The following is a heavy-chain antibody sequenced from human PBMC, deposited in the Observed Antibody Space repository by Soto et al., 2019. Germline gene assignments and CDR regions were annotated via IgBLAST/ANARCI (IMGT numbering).Heavy chain of an antibody. CDR3: ARHLSEPGQEDYYYYGMEV. CDR1: GFAFTGYY. Sequence: GASVRVSCKASGFAFTGYYIHWGGQAPLRELEWMVWVNPNSGGTKYAQKFQGRVKMTRDKSISTAYMELSRLRSDDTEVHYCARHLSEPGQEDYYYYGMEVWGKGTMVTASS. CDR2: VNPNSGGT. D-gene: IGHD2-2*01. J-gene: IGHJ6*04. V-gene: IGHV1-2*02.